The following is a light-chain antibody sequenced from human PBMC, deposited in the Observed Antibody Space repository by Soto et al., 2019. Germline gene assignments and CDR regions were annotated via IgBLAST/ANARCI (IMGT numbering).Light chain of an antibody. V-gene: IGKV3-15*01. CDR3: QQYNDWTLT. Sequence: EIVMTQSPATLSVSPGKRATLSCRASQTLYNNLAWYQQKLGQAPRLLIYGASARATDIPARFSGSESGTEFTLTISGLQSEDLAIYYCQQYNDWTLTFGGGTKVEIK. CDR1: QTLYNN. J-gene: IGKJ4*01. CDR2: GAS.